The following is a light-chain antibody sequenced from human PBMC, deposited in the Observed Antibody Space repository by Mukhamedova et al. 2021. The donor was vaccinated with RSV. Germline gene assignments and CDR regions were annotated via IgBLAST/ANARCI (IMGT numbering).Light chain of an antibody. Sequence: WYQRRVHGKAPELLIHTASSLQGGVSSRFTGSGSGTDFTLTISSLQPEDFATYYCLQTYSTPITFGQGTRLEIK. CDR3: LQTYSTPIT. J-gene: IGKJ5*01. V-gene: IGKV1-39*01. CDR2: TAS.